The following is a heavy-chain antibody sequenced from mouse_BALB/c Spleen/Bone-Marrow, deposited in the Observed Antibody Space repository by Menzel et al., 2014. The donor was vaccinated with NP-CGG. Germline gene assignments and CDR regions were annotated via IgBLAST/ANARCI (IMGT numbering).Heavy chain of an antibody. Sequence: VQRVESGAELASPGASVKMSCKASGYTFTDYTIQWVKQRPGQGLEWIGYVNPRSGYANYNQKFKDKATLTADKSSSTAFMQLSSLTSEDSAVYYCARPKGFALDYWGQGTAPTVSS. J-gene: IGHJ2*01. CDR1: GYTFTDYT. CDR3: ARPKGFALDY. V-gene: IGHV1-4*01. CDR2: VNPRSGYA.